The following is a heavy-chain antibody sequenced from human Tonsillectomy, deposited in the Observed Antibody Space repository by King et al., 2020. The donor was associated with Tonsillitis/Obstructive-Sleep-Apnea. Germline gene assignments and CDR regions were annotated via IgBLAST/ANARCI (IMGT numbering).Heavy chain of an antibody. Sequence: VQLVESGAEVQKPGASVRVSCKASGYSFTSDDIIWVRKTTGQGLEWMGWMNPTSGNTAYAHKFQGRVTMTRNISISTAYMELNSLRSEDTAVFYCARGXXXGTXXGERYXSYLXVWGNXTTVTV. CDR1: GYSFTSDD. D-gene: IGHD1-26*01. J-gene: IGHJ6*03. V-gene: IGHV1-8*01. CDR3: ARGXXXGTXXGERYXSYLXV. CDR2: MNPTSGNT.